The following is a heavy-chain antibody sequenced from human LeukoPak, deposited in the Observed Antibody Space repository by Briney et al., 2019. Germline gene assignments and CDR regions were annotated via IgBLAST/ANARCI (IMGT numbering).Heavy chain of an antibody. CDR2: IYSGGST. CDR3: ASLTWGSGSYRVY. Sequence: GGSLRLSCAASGFTVSSNYMSWVRQAPGKGLEWVSVIYSGGSTYYADSVKGRFTISRDNSKNTLYLQMNSLRAEDTAVYYCASLTWGSGSYRVYWGQGTLVTVSS. J-gene: IGHJ4*02. D-gene: IGHD3-10*01. CDR1: GFTVSSNY. V-gene: IGHV3-66*01.